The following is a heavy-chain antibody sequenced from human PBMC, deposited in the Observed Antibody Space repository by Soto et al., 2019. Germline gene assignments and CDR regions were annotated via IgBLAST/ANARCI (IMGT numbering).Heavy chain of an antibody. Sequence: SETLSLTCTVSGGSISSSSYYWGWIRQPPGKALEWIGSIYYSGSTYYNPSLKSRVTISVDTSKNQFSLKLSSVTAADTAVYYWPRMGIAVETSDYWGQGTLVTVS. D-gene: IGHD6-19*01. V-gene: IGHV4-39*01. CDR2: IYYSGST. CDR3: PRMGIAVETSDY. J-gene: IGHJ4*02. CDR1: GGSISSSSYY.